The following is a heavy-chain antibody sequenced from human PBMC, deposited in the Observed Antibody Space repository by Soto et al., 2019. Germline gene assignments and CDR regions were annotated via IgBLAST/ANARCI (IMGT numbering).Heavy chain of an antibody. CDR3: AKDIAARPPYYCHY. V-gene: IGHV3-9*01. CDR2: ISWNSGTI. D-gene: IGHD6-6*01. CDR1: GFTFDDYA. J-gene: IGHJ4*02. Sequence: EVQLVESGGGLVQPGRSLRLSCAASGFTFDDYAMHLVRQAPGKGLEWVSGISWNSGTIAYSDSVECRFTISRDNAKNSLYLQMNSLSAEDTALYYCAKDIAARPPYYCHYWAQGTLLTVSS.